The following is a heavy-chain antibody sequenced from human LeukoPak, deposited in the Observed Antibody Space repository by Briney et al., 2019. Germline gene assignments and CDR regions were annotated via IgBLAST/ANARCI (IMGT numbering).Heavy chain of an antibody. CDR1: GGSFSGYY. V-gene: IGHV4-34*01. J-gene: IGHJ5*02. D-gene: IGHD3-10*01. Sequence: SETLSLTCAVYGGSFSGYYWSWLRQPPGKGLEWIGEINHSGSTNYNPSLKSRVTISVDTSKNQFSLKLSSVTAADTAVYYCARLRRLFVWLGELGQVWFDPWGQGTLVTVSS. CDR3: ARLRRLFVWLGELGQVWFDP. CDR2: INHSGST.